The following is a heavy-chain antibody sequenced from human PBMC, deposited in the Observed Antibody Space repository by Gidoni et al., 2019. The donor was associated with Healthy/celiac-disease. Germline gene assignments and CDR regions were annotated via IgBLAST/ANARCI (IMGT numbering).Heavy chain of an antibody. CDR1: GFTLSGYA. V-gene: IGHV3-23*04. J-gene: IGHJ4*02. CDR3: AKMGRWELLGFDY. D-gene: IGHD1-26*01. Sequence: EVQLVESGGGLVQPGGSLRLTCAVSGFTLSGYAMSWVRQAPGKGLEGVSAISGSGGSTYYADSVKGRFTISRDNSKNTLYLQMNSLRAEDTAVYYCAKMGRWELLGFDYWGQGTLVTVSS. CDR2: ISGSGGST.